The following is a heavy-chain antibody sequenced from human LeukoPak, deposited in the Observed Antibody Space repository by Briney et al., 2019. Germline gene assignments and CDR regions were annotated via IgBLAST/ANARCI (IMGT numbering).Heavy chain of an antibody. J-gene: IGHJ4*02. CDR1: GYTFTSYG. Sequence: ASVKVSCKTSGYTFTSYGISWVRQAPGQGLEWMGWISGYNGNTKFLQKLQDRVTMTTDTSTSTAYMELRSLRPDDTAVYYCAGDQRAYCGGDCYHFDYWGQGTLVTVSS. D-gene: IGHD2-21*02. CDR3: AGDQRAYCGGDCYHFDY. V-gene: IGHV1-18*01. CDR2: ISGYNGNT.